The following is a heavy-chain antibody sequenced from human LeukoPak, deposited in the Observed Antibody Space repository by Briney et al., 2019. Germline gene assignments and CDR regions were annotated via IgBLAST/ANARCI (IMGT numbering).Heavy chain of an antibody. J-gene: IGHJ3*02. CDR2: INWDGSRI. CDR3: ARASYYYDTSGLGAFDI. D-gene: IGHD3-22*01. Sequence: GRSLRLSCAASGFTFDDHAMYWVRQVPGKGLEWVSGINWDGSRIGYADAVKGRFTISRDSAKNSLYLQMNSLRAEDTALYYCARASYYYDTSGLGAFDIWGQGTLVTVSS. V-gene: IGHV3-9*01. CDR1: GFTFDDHA.